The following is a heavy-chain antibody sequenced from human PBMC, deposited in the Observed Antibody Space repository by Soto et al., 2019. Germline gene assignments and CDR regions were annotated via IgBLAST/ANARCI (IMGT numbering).Heavy chain of an antibody. J-gene: IGHJ4*02. Sequence: SVKVSCTASGGTFSSYAISWVRQAPGQGLEWMGGIIPIFGTANYAQKFQGRVTITADESTSTAYMELSSLRSEDTAVYYCAGTTRDRYYDSSGYYRVWGQGTLVTVSS. CDR3: AGTTRDRYYDSSGYYRV. CDR1: GGTFSSYA. D-gene: IGHD3-22*01. CDR2: IIPIFGTA. V-gene: IGHV1-69*13.